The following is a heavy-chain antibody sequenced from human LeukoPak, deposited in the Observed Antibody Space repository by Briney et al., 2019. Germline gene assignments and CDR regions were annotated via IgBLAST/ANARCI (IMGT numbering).Heavy chain of an antibody. J-gene: IGHJ5*02. CDR2: IKQDGSEK. CDR3: ARESGSYYGWFDP. D-gene: IGHD1-26*01. Sequence: GGSLRLSCAASGFTFSSYWMSWVRQAPGKGLEWVANIKQDGSEKYYVDSVKGRFTISRDNAKKSLYLQMNSLRAEDTAVYYCARESGSYYGWFDPWGQGTLVTVSS. CDR1: GFTFSSYW. V-gene: IGHV3-7*03.